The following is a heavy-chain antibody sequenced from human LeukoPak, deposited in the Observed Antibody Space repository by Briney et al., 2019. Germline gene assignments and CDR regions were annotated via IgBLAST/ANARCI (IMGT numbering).Heavy chain of an antibody. D-gene: IGHD3-10*01. V-gene: IGHV4-4*07. J-gene: IGHJ4*02. CDR2: IYTSGST. CDR1: GGSISSYY. Sequence: PSETLSLTCTVSGGSISSYYWSWIRQPAGKGLEWIGRIYTSGSTNYNPSLKSRVTVSVDKSKNQFSLKLSSVTAADTAVYYCARGGLYGSGRPYFDYWGQGTLVTVSS. CDR3: ARGGLYGSGRPYFDY.